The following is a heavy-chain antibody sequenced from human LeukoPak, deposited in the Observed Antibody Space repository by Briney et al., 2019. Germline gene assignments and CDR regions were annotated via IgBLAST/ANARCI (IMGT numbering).Heavy chain of an antibody. CDR2: IYTSGST. D-gene: IGHD3-10*01. CDR1: GGSISSYY. CDR3: AREPQLWFGEYYFDY. J-gene: IGHJ4*02. V-gene: IGHV4-4*07. Sequence: PSETLSLTCTVSGGSISSYYWSWIRQPAGKGLEWIGRIYTSGSTNYNPSLKSRVTMSVDTSKNQFSLKLSSVTAADTAVYYRAREPQLWFGEYYFDYWGQGTLVTVSS.